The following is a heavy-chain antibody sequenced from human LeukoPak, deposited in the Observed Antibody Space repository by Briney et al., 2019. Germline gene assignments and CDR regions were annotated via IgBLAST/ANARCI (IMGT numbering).Heavy chain of an antibody. CDR3: ARAPVGLKADAFDV. CDR2: ISGSAHKI. J-gene: IGHJ3*01. V-gene: IGHV3-23*01. CDR1: GITFSNYA. Sequence: PGGSLRLSCVASGITFSNYAVSWVRQAPEKGLDWVSVISGSAHKIRYADSVKGRFTISRDNSENIVYLQMNNLRAEDTAVYYCARAPVGLKADAFDVWGQGTMVTVSS. D-gene: IGHD1-26*01.